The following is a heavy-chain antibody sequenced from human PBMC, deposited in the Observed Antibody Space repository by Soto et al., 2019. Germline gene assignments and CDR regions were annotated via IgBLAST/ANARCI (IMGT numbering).Heavy chain of an antibody. Sequence: SETLSLTCAVSGGSISSGGYSWSWIRQPPGKGLEWIGYIYHSGSTYYNPSLKSRVTISVDTSKNHFSLKVSSVTAADTAMYYCARSIDSYFDYWGQGTQVTVSS. V-gene: IGHV4-30-2*01. D-gene: IGHD2-21*01. CDR1: GGSISSGGYS. CDR3: ARSIDSYFDY. CDR2: IYHSGST. J-gene: IGHJ4*02.